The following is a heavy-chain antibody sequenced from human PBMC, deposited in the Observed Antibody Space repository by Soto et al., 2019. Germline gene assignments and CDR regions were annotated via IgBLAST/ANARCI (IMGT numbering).Heavy chain of an antibody. CDR1: GFSLTTGGVG. Sequence: QITLKESGPTLVNPTQTLTLTCTFSGFSLTTGGVGVGWIRQPPGKALEWLALIYWDHDKRYSPSLKSRLTIXNXXPKNHVALKHTNMDPLDTATYYCAHEANGTSFYDFWGQGALVTVSS. V-gene: IGHV2-5*02. CDR2: IYWDHDK. D-gene: IGHD2-8*01. CDR3: AHEANGTSFYDF. J-gene: IGHJ4*02.